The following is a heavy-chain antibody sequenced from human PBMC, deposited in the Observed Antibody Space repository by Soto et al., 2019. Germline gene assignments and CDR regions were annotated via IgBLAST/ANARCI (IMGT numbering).Heavy chain of an antibody. CDR2: TYYRSKWDY. Sequence: QVQLQQSGPGLVKPSQTLSLTCAISGDSVSTNSATWDWIRQSPSRGLEWLGRTYYRSKWDYDYAASVKGRXTXNXYTSNNQLSLQLDSVTPDDTAVYYCARLIGNSWLDSWGQGTLVTVSS. CDR1: GDSVSTNSAT. J-gene: IGHJ5*01. CDR3: ARLIGNSWLDS. V-gene: IGHV6-1*01. D-gene: IGHD2-8*01.